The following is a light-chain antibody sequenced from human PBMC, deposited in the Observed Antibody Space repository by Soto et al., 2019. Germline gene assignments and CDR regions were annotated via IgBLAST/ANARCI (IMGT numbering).Light chain of an antibody. CDR3: QQYGSSLST. CDR1: QSVSSSY. J-gene: IGKJ3*01. V-gene: IGKV3-20*01. CDR2: GAS. Sequence: EMVLTQSPATLSLSPGERVTLSCRASQSVSSSYLAWYQQKPGQAHRLLFYGASSRATGIPDRFSGRGSGTDFTLTISRLEPEDFEVYYCQQYGSSLSTFGPGTKVDIK.